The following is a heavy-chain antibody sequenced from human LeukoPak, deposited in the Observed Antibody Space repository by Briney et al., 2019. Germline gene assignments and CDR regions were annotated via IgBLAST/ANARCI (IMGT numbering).Heavy chain of an antibody. J-gene: IGHJ4*02. CDR1: GYTLTELS. V-gene: IGHV1-24*01. D-gene: IGHD4-17*01. CDR3: ATDSDRDYGDRGY. CDR2: FDPEDGET. Sequence: EASVKVSCKVSGYTLTELSMHWVRQAPGKGLEWMGGFDPEDGETIYAQKFQGRVTMTEGTSTDTAYMELSSLRSEDTAVYYCATDSDRDYGDRGYWGQGTLVTVSS.